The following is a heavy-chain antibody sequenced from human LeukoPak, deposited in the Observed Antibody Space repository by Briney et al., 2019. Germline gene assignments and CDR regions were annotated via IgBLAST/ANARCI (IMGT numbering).Heavy chain of an antibody. CDR2: ITDIGKNT. CDR3: AKATQRYCTGGTCYPLDY. V-gene: IGHV3-23*01. CDR1: GFTFGNYA. D-gene: IGHD2-8*02. J-gene: IGHJ4*02. Sequence: PGGSLRLSCAASGFTFGNYAMAWVRQSPGKGLEWVSCITDIGKNTYHTDSVKGRFTISRDNSKNTLSLQMNSLRVEDTAVYYCAKATQRYCTGGTCYPLDYWGQGTLVTVPS.